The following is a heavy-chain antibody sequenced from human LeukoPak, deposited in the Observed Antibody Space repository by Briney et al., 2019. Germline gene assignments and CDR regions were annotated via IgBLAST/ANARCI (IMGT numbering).Heavy chain of an antibody. D-gene: IGHD2-21*01. V-gene: IGHV3-23*01. J-gene: IGHJ4*02. CDR1: GFTFSTYD. Sequence: GGSLRLSCTASGFTFSTYDMNWVRQAPGKGLEWVSTVRVNGRSTYYADSVKGRFTISRDNSKNTLYLQMNSLRAEDTALYYCAKPGEPSNYFFNYWGQGALVTVSS. CDR2: VRVNGRST. CDR3: AKPGEPSNYFFNY.